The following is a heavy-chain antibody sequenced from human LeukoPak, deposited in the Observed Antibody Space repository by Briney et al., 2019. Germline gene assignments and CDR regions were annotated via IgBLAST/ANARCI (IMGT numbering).Heavy chain of an antibody. V-gene: IGHV3-23*01. CDR3: AKDSPYYDSSGYTFDY. CDR2: ISGSGGST. D-gene: IGHD3-22*01. CDR1: GFTFSSYA. Sequence: GGSLRLSCAASGFTFSSYAMSWVRQAPGKGLEWVSAISGSGGSTYYADSVKGRFTISRDNSKNTLYLQMNSLRAEDTAVYYCAKDSPYYDSSGYTFDYWGQGTLVTVSS. J-gene: IGHJ4*02.